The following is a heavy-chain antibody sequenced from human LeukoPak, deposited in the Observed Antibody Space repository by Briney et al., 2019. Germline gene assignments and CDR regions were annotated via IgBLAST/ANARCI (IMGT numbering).Heavy chain of an antibody. V-gene: IGHV3-20*04. J-gene: IGHJ4*02. D-gene: IGHD3-22*01. CDR2: INRNGGST. CDR1: GFTSDDYG. CDR3: ARGGYYDSSAYINAPDY. Sequence: GGPLRPPCAASGFTSDDYGKSGAPQLPGKGLVGVSSINRNGGSTRCADSVKGRFTISRDNARNSLYLQMNSLRAEDTALYYCARGGYYDSSAYINAPDYWGQGTLVTVST.